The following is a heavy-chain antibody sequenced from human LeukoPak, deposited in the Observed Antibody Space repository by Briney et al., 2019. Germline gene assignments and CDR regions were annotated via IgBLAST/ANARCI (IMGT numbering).Heavy chain of an antibody. D-gene: IGHD3-22*01. CDR3: ARDTHSSGYSGDAFDI. Sequence: GGSLRLSCAASGFTVSSNYMSWVRQAPGKGLEWVSVIYSGGSTYYADSVKGRFTISRDNSKNTLYLQMNSLRAEDTAVYCCARDTHSSGYSGDAFDIWGQGTMVTVSS. V-gene: IGHV3-66*02. CDR2: IYSGGST. CDR1: GFTVSSNY. J-gene: IGHJ3*02.